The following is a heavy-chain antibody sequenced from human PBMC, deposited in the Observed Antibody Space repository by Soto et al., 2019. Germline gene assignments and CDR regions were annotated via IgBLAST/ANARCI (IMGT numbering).Heavy chain of an antibody. CDR1: GFSLSTSGVG. V-gene: IGHV2-5*02. CDR2: LYWDDDK. Sequence: QITLKESGPTLVKPTQTLTLTCAFSGFSLSTSGVGVGWIRQPPGKALEWLALLYWDDDKRYSPSLKSRLTNTKDTSKNQVVLTMTNMDPVDTATYYCAHSSHIPGEQGPCGGGSCYLVTPDYWGQGTLVTVSS. CDR3: AHSSHIPGEQGPCGGGSCYLVTPDY. J-gene: IGHJ4*02. D-gene: IGHD2-15*01.